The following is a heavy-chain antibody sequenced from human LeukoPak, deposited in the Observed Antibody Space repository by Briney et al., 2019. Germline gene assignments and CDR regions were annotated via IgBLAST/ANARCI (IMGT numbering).Heavy chain of an antibody. D-gene: IGHD3-22*01. CDR1: GGPLSGYH. CDR2: INHGGST. CDR3: ARGPYSYDSSGAFDI. Sequence: SETLSLTCAVYGGPLSGYHWSGIREPPGKGLEWIGEINHGGSTNYNPPLKSRVTILVDTSKNQISLKLSSVTAADTAVYFCARGPYSYDSSGAFDIWGQGTMVTVSS. V-gene: IGHV4-34*01. J-gene: IGHJ3*02.